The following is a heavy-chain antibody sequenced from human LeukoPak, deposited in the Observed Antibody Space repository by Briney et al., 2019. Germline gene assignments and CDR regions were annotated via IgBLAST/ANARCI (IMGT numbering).Heavy chain of an antibody. CDR2: IWYDGSNK. CDR3: ARGRWLFDY. J-gene: IGHJ4*02. CDR1: GFTFSSHG. D-gene: IGHD5-24*01. V-gene: IGHV3-33*01. Sequence: GGSLRLSCAASGFTFSSHGMHWVRQAPGKGLEWVAIIWYDGSNKYYADSVKGRFTISRDNSKNTLYLQMNSLRADDTAVYYCARGRWLFDYWGQGTLVTVSS.